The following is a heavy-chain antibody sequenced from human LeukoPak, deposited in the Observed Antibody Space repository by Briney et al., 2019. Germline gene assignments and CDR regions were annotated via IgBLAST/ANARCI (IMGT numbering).Heavy chain of an antibody. Sequence: SETPSLTCTVSGGSISSYYWSWIRQPPGKGLEWIGYIYYSGSTNYNPSLKSRVTISVDTSKNQFSLKLSSVTAADTAVYYCAREYSSSWYNWFDPWGQGTLVTVSS. V-gene: IGHV4-59*01. CDR2: IYYSGST. CDR3: AREYSSSWYNWFDP. D-gene: IGHD6-13*01. J-gene: IGHJ5*02. CDR1: GGSISSYY.